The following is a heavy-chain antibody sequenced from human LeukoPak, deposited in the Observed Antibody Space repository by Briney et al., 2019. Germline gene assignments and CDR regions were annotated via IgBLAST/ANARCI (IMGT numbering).Heavy chain of an antibody. V-gene: IGHV3-7*01. CDR1: GFPFSSHW. J-gene: IGHJ4*02. CDR3: ARNGITMIVELDY. Sequence: GGSLRLSCAASGFPFSSHWLSWFRQSPGKGLEWVAHINQDGSEKYYVDSVKGRFTISRDNSKNTLYLQMNSLRAEDTAVYYCARNGITMIVELDYWGQGTLVTVSS. CDR2: INQDGSEK. D-gene: IGHD3-22*01.